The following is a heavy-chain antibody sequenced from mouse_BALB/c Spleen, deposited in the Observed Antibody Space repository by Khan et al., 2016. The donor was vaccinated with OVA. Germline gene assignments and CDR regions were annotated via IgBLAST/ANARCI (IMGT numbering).Heavy chain of an antibody. CDR1: GFTFSNYA. CDR2: ISSGSST. V-gene: IGHV5-6-5*01. CDR3: ARDYWFAY. J-gene: IGHJ3*01. Sequence: EVELVESGGGLVKPGGSLKLSCAASGFTFSNYAMPWVRQTPEKRLEWVASISSGSSTYYPNSVKGRFTISRDNARNILYLQMSSLRSEDTAMYYCARDYWFAYWGQGTLVTVSA.